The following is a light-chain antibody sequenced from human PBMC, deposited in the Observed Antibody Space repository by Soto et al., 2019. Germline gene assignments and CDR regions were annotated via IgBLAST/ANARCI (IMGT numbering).Light chain of an antibody. Sequence: EIVLTQSPGTLSLSPGERATLSCRASQSVTSNYLAWYQQKPGQAPRLLIYGASSRATGIPDMFSGSGSGTDFTLTIRRLEPEDFAVYYCQQYGSSPGLFTFGPGTKVDFK. CDR3: QQYGSSPGLFT. CDR1: QSVTSNY. V-gene: IGKV3-20*01. CDR2: GAS. J-gene: IGKJ3*01.